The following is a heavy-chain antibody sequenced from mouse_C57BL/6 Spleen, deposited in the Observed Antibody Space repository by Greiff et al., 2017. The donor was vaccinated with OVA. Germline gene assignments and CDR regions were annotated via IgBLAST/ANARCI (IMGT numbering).Heavy chain of an antibody. CDR1: GFTFSSYA. J-gene: IGHJ4*01. CDR3: ARGGSREGYAMDC. CDR2: ISDGGSYT. V-gene: IGHV5-4*03. Sequence: EVKLVESGGGLVKPGGSLKLSCAASGFTFSSYAMSWVRQTPEKRLEWVATISDGGSYTYYPDNVKGRFTISRDNAKNNLYLQMSHLKSEDTAMYYCARGGSREGYAMDCWGQGPSVTVAS. D-gene: IGHD1-1*01.